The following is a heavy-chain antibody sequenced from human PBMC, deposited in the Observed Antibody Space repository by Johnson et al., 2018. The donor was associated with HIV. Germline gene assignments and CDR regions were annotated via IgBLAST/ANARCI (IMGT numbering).Heavy chain of an antibody. CDR3: ARREYCGGCSYVCFEL. V-gene: IGHV3-33*01. J-gene: IGHJ3*01. CDR2: IWYDGSNK. CDR1: GFTFSSYG. D-gene: IGHD2-21*01. Sequence: VQVVESGGGVVQPGRSLRLSCAASGFTFSSYGMHWVRQAPGKGLEWVAVIWYDGSNKYYADSVKGRFTISRDDSKNSLYLQMSSLKTEYTAVYYCARREYCGGCSYVCFELWGQGTKVTVSS.